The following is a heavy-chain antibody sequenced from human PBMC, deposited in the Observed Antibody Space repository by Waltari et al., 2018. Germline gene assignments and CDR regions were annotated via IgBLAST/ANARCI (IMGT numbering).Heavy chain of an antibody. V-gene: IGHV1-2*02. D-gene: IGHD3-10*01. Sequence: QVQLVQSGAEVKKPGASVKVSCKASGYTFTGYYMHWVRQAPGQGLEWMGWINPNSGGTNYAQKFQGRVTMTRDTSISTAYMELSRLRSDDTAVYYCASSIYYYGSGSYYSYCDYWGQGTLVTVSS. CDR3: ASSIYYYGSGSYYSYCDY. J-gene: IGHJ4*02. CDR2: INPNSGGT. CDR1: GYTFTGYY.